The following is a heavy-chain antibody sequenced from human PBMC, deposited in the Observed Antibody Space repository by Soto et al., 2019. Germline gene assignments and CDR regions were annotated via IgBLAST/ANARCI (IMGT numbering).Heavy chain of an antibody. CDR1: GFTLSYYG. CDR2: IKEDGSEI. J-gene: IGHJ4*02. CDR3: ARDIGFDYVN. D-gene: IGHD3-16*01. V-gene: IGHV3-7*01. Sequence: GGSLRLSCAASGFTLSYYGMSWVRQAPGKGLEWVASIKEDGSEIYYLHSVRGRFSISRDSAGNALHLTMNYLSAEDTGLYFCARDIGFDYVNWGQGTLVTVSS.